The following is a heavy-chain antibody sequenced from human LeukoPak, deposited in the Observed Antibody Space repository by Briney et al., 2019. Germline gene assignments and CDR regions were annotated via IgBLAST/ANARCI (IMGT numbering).Heavy chain of an antibody. D-gene: IGHD3-10*02. CDR1: GFSFNNFF. V-gene: IGHV3-23*01. CDR2: IDGSGAT. J-gene: IGHJ4*01. Sequence: GGSLRLSCAASGFSFNNFFMTWVRQAPGKGLEWVSAIDGSGATVYADSVKGRFIISRDNSQNTLYLQMNTLGGEDTGVYYCATDQESDHSCYYVIGGHGTLVTVSS. CDR3: ATDQESDHSCYYVI.